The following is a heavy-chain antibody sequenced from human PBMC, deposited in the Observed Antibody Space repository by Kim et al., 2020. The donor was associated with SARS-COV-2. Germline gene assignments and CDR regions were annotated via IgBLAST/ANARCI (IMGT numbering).Heavy chain of an antibody. CDR3: AKKGDWEQVRSGVDA. D-gene: IGHD2-21*02. Sequence: ADAVKGRLTIARSNSKKTLYQQVNSLRPEDTAVYYCAKKGDWEQVRSGVDAWGQGTTVTVSS. J-gene: IGHJ6*02. V-gene: IGHV3-30*02.